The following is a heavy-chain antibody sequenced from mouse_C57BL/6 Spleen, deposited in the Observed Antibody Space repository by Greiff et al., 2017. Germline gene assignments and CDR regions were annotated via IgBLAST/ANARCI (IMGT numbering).Heavy chain of an antibody. D-gene: IGHD2-5*01. CDR3: ARFEGHSKKDNYYAMDN. V-gene: IGHV3-6*01. J-gene: IGHJ4*01. CDR1: GYSITSGYY. CDR2: ISYDGSN. Sequence: EVQLVESGPGLVKPSQSLSLTCSVTGYSITSGYYWNWIRQFPGNKLEWMGYISYDGSNNYNPSLKNRISITRDTSKNQFFLKLNSVTTEDTATYYCARFEGHSKKDNYYAMDNWGQGTSVTVSS.